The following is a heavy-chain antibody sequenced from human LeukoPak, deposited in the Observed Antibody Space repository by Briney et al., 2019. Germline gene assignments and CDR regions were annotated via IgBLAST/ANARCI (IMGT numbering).Heavy chain of an antibody. Sequence: SETLSLTCTVSGGSISRSSYYWGWIRQPPGTGLEWIGSIYYSGSTYYNPSLKSRVTISVDTSKNQFSLNLSSVTAADTAVYYCARDGLLPIDYWGQGTPVTVSS. J-gene: IGHJ4*02. CDR2: IYYSGST. CDR3: ARDGLLPIDY. D-gene: IGHD3-22*01. V-gene: IGHV4-39*07. CDR1: GGSISRSSYY.